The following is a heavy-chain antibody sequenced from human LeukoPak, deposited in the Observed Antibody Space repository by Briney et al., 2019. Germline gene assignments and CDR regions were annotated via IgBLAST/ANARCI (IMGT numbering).Heavy chain of an antibody. V-gene: IGHV3-23*01. J-gene: IGHJ4*02. CDR1: GFTFSSYA. Sequence: GGSLRLSCAASGFTFSSYAMSWVRQAPGKGLGWVSAISGSGGSTYYADPVKGRFTISRDNSKNTLYLQMNSLRAEDTAVYYCAKGEQLVQFPFDYWGQGTLVTVSS. CDR3: AKGEQLVQFPFDY. CDR2: ISGSGGST. D-gene: IGHD6-13*01.